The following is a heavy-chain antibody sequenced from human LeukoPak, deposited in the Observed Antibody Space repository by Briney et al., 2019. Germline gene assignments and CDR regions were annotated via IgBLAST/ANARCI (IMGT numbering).Heavy chain of an antibody. D-gene: IGHD3-22*01. CDR1: GFTFSTYW. Sequence: GGSLRLSCAASGFTFSTYWMSWVRQAPGKGLEWVANIKQDGNEKYYVDSVKGRFTISRANAKNSLYLQMSSLRAEDTAVYYCARVTGYDSSGYYYVFDYWGREPWSPSPQ. V-gene: IGHV3-7*01. CDR2: IKQDGNEK. J-gene: IGHJ4*02. CDR3: ARVTGYDSSGYYYVFDY.